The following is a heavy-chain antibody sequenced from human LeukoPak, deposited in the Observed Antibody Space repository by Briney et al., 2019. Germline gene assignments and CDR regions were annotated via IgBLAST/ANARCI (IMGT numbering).Heavy chain of an antibody. D-gene: IGHD3-22*01. CDR3: ARERGSSGSAGWFDP. CDR1: GFIFSDYI. V-gene: IGHV3-30-3*01. J-gene: IGHJ5*02. Sequence: GGPRRLSCAASGFIFSDYIMHWLRQAPGRGLEWLALISHDAGNKHFADSVKGRFTISRDNSKNTMYLEMNDVRPDDSAMYYCARERGSSGSAGWFDPWGQGTPVTASS. CDR2: ISHDAGNK.